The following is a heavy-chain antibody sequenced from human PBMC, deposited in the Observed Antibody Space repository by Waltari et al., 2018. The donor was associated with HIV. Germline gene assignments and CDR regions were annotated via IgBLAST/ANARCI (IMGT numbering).Heavy chain of an antibody. J-gene: IGHJ4*02. D-gene: IGHD2-2*01. CDR2: IYYSGST. Sequence: QVQLQESGPGLVKPSETLSLTCTVSGGSISSFSWSWIRQPPGKGLEWIGYIYYSGSTNYNPSLKSRVTVSVDTSKNQVSLRLSSVSAADTAVYYCVGSLHQLIFPLLFAHWGQGTLVTVSP. CDR1: GGSISSFS. CDR3: VGSLHQLIFPLLFAH. V-gene: IGHV4-59*01.